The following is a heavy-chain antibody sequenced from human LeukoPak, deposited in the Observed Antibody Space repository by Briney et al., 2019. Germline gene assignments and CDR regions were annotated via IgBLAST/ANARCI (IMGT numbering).Heavy chain of an antibody. D-gene: IGHD1-26*01. J-gene: IGHJ4*02. CDR1: GFTFSSYG. V-gene: IGHV3-33*01. CDR3: ARTVSYGLIPGTFDY. CDR2: IWYDGSNK. Sequence: GRSLRPSCAASGFTFSSYGMHWVRQAPDKGLEWVAVIWYDGSNKYYADSVKGRFIISRDNSKNTLYLQMNSLRAEDTAVYYCARTVSYGLIPGTFDYWGQGTLVTVSS.